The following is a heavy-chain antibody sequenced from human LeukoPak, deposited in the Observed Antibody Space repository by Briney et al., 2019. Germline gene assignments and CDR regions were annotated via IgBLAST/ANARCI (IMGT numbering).Heavy chain of an antibody. Sequence: GGSLRLSCAASGFTFTNYAVSWVRQAPGKGLEWVSAGGSGGGTYHADAVKGRFTISRDNSGNTLSLQMNSLRVDDTAVYYCASRTWTGAGYYAFDIWGQGTMFTVSA. J-gene: IGHJ3*02. CDR2: GGSGGGT. CDR1: GFTFTNYA. CDR3: ASRTWTGAGYYAFDI. D-gene: IGHD3/OR15-3a*01. V-gene: IGHV3-23*01.